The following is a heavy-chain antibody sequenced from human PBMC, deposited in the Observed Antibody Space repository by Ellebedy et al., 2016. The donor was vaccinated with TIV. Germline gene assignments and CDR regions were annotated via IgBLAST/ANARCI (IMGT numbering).Heavy chain of an antibody. CDR1: GFTFSSFA. CDR2: ISSDGSNT. Sequence: GESLKISCAASGFTFSSFAMHWVRQAPGKGLEWLSVISSDGSNTYHADSVKGRFTITRENSKNTLYLQMNRLRTEDTAVYFCAKGSSSGFTYDRVGFEYWGQGALVTVSS. D-gene: IGHD3-22*01. J-gene: IGHJ4*02. CDR3: AKGSSSGFTYDRVGFEY. V-gene: IGHV3-23*01.